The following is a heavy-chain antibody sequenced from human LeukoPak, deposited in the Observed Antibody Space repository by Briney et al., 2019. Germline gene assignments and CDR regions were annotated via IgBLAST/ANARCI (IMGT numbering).Heavy chain of an antibody. D-gene: IGHD3-3*01. CDR1: GFTFSSFA. CDR2: IKQDGCEK. CDR3: ARNTEWLSR. J-gene: IGHJ4*02. Sequence: PGGSLRLSCAASGFTFSSFAMSWVRQAPGKGLEWVANIKQDGCEKYYVDSVKGRFTISRDNAKNSLYLQMNSLRAEDTAVYYCARNTEWLSRWGQGTLVTVSS. V-gene: IGHV3-7*01.